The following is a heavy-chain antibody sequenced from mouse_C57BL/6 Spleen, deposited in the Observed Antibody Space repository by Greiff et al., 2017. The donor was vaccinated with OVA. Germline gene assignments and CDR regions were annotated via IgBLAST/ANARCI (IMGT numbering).Heavy chain of an antibody. V-gene: IGHV1-76*01. D-gene: IGHD3-2*02. J-gene: IGHJ4*01. CDR1: GYTFTDYY. CDR3: ARKGRDSSGYDAMDY. CDR2: IYPGSGNT. Sequence: VKLQESGAELVRPGASVKLSCKASGYTFTDYYINWVKQRPGQGLEWIARIYPGSGNTYYNEKFKGKATLTAEKSSSTAYMQLSSLTSEDSAVYFCARKGRDSSGYDAMDYWGQGTSVTVSS.